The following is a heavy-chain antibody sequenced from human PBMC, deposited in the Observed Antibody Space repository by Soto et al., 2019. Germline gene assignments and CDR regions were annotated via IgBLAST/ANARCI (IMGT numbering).Heavy chain of an antibody. Sequence: QVQLVQSGAEVKKPGASVTVSCKTSGYTFSNYGINWVRQAPGQGLEWMGWISGYNGNTNYAQTGQGRVTMTTDTSTGTVYLEPRSLKSDDTAIYYCSRFIMVGGWFDPNYYHGMDVWGQGTTVTVSS. J-gene: IGHJ6*02. D-gene: IGHD6-19*01. CDR1: GYTFSNYG. V-gene: IGHV1-18*01. CDR3: SRFIMVGGWFDPNYYHGMDV. CDR2: ISGYNGNT.